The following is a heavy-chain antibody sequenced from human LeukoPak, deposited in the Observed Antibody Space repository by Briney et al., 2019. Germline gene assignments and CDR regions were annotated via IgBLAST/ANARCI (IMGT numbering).Heavy chain of an antibody. D-gene: IGHD5-12*01. CDR1: GYTFTGYY. CDR3: ARSLMWLQAHDAFDI. Sequence: ASVKVSCKASGYTFTGYYMHWVRQAPGQGLEWMGWINPNSGGTNYAQKFQGRVTMTRDTSISTAYMELSRLRSDDTAVYYCARSLMWLQAHDAFDIWGQGTMVTAPS. CDR2: INPNSGGT. V-gene: IGHV1-2*02. J-gene: IGHJ3*02.